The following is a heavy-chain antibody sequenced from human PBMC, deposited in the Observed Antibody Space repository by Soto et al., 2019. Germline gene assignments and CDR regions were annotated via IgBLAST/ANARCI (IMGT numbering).Heavy chain of an antibody. J-gene: IGHJ6*02. CDR2: IYSGGST. CDR3: ARDRSSGWLQKRHYYYGMDV. Sequence: HPGGSLRLSCAASGFTVSSNYMSWVRQAPGKGLEWVSVIYSGGSTYYADSVKGRFTISRDNSKNTLYLQMNSLRAEDTAVYYCARDRSSGWLQKRHYYYGMDVWGQGTTVTVSS. CDR1: GFTVSSNY. D-gene: IGHD6-19*01. V-gene: IGHV3-53*01.